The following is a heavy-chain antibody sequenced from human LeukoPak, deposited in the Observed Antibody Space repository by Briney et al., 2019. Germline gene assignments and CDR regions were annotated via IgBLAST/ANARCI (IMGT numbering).Heavy chain of an antibody. CDR2: ITSDGSST. J-gene: IGHJ4*02. CDR1: GFTFSNYW. CDR3: ARNRCSTSGDY. V-gene: IGHV3-74*01. D-gene: IGHD6-13*01. Sequence: GGSLRLSCAASGFTFSNYWMHWVRQAPGKGLVSVSRITSDGSSTSYADSVKGRFTISRDNAKSTLYLQMDSLRAEDTAVYYCARNRCSTSGDYWGQGTLVTVSS.